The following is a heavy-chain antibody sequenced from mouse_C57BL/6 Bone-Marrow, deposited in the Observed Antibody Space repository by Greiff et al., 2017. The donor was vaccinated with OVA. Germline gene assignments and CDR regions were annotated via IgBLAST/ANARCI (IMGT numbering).Heavy chain of an antibody. CDR2: INPNNGGT. J-gene: IGHJ4*01. V-gene: IGHV1-18*01. Sequence: EVQLHQSGPELVKPGASVKIPCKASGYTFTDYNMDWVKQSHGKSLEWIGDINPNNGGTIYNQKFKGKATLTVDKSSSTAYMELRSLTSEDTAVYYCARAGLRGDAMDYWGQGTSVTVSS. CDR1: GYTFTDYN. D-gene: IGHD2-4*01. CDR3: ARAGLRGDAMDY.